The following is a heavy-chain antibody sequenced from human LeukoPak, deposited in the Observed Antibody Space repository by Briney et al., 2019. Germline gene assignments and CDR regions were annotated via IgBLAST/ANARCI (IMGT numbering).Heavy chain of an antibody. Sequence: ASVKVSCKVSGYTLTELSMHWVRQAPGKGLEWMGGFDPEDGETIYAQKFQGRVTMTEDTSTDTDYMELSSLRSEDTAVYYCASRFVAKSGSYYTNDYWGQGTLVTVSS. D-gene: IGHD1-26*01. CDR1: GYTLTELS. J-gene: IGHJ4*02. V-gene: IGHV1-24*01. CDR3: ASRFVAKSGSYYTNDY. CDR2: FDPEDGET.